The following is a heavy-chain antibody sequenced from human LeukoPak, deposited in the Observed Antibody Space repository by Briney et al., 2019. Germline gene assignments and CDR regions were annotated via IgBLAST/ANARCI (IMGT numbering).Heavy chain of an antibody. D-gene: IGHD1-1*01. CDR1: GGSISSSNSY. CDR2: IYYSGST. Sequence: SETLSLTCTVSGGSISSSNSYWVWIRQPPGKGLEWIGSIYYSGSTHYNSSLKSRVTVSVDTSKNQFSLKLSSVTAADTAVYYCATDTGTRIAAFDIWGQGTMVTVSS. J-gene: IGHJ3*02. CDR3: ATDTGTRIAAFDI. V-gene: IGHV4-39*07.